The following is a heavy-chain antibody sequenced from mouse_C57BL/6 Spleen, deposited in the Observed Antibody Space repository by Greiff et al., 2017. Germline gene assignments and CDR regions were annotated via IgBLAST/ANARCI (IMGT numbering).Heavy chain of an antibody. CDR1: GYTFTSYG. J-gene: IGHJ4*01. CDR2: IYPRSGNT. Sequence: QVHVKQSGAELARPGASVKLSCKASGYTFTSYGISWVKQRTGQGLEWIGEIYPRSGNTYYNEKFKGKATLTADKSSSTAYMELRSLTSEDSAVYFCARSETDYAMDYWGQGTSVTVSS. CDR3: ARSETDYAMDY. V-gene: IGHV1-81*01.